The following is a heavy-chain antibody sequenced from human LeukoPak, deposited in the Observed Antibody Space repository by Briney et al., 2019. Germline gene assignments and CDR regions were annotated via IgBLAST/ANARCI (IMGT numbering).Heavy chain of an antibody. CDR3: ARTPQYPNTYYFDY. D-gene: IGHD4-11*01. Sequence: ASVKVSCKPSGGTFSSNAISWVRQAPGQGLEWMGRIIPIFGMTNYAQKFQGRVTVTADKSTNTAYMEPSSLRSDDTAVYYCARTPQYPNTYYFDYWGQGTLVTVSS. J-gene: IGHJ4*02. CDR2: IIPIFGMT. V-gene: IGHV1-69*04. CDR1: GGTFSSNA.